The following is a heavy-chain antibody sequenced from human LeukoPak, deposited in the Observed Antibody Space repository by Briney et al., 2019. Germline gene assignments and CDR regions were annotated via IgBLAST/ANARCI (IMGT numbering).Heavy chain of an antibody. J-gene: IGHJ4*02. CDR3: ARGVLTYDYVWGSYRSEYYFDY. V-gene: IGHV1-8*01. CDR2: MNPNSGNT. D-gene: IGHD3-16*02. CDR1: GYTFTSYD. Sequence: ASVKVSCKASGYTFTSYDINWVRQATGQGLEWMGWMNPNSGNTGYAQKFQGRVTMTRNTSISTAYMELSSLRSEDTAVYYCARGVLTYDYVWGSYRSEYYFDYWGLGTLVTVSS.